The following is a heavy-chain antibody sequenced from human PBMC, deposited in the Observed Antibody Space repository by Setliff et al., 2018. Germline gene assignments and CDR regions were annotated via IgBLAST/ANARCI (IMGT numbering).Heavy chain of an antibody. CDR3: AKDVGLGSGWSYFDY. CDR2: TWYDGTTK. V-gene: IGHV3-33*06. D-gene: IGHD6-19*01. J-gene: IGHJ4*02. CDR1: GFTFSRNG. Sequence: SGGSLRLSCAASGFTFSRNGMHWVRQAPGKGLEWVAGTWYDGTTKYYADSVKGRFTISRDNSRNTLYLQMDSLRADDTAVYFCAKDVGLGSGWSYFDYWGQGALVTVSS.